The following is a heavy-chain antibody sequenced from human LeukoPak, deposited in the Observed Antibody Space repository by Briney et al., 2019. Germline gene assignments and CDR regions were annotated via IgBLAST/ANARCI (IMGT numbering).Heavy chain of an antibody. V-gene: IGHV3-23*01. Sequence: GGSLRLSYAASGFTFSSYAMSWVRQAPGKGLEWVSAISGSGGSTYYADSVKGWFTISRDNSKNTLYLQMNSLRAEDTAVYYCAKAGTMVRGVILWFDPWGQGTLVTVSS. CDR3: AKAGTMVRGVILWFDP. CDR1: GFTFSSYA. CDR2: ISGSGGST. J-gene: IGHJ5*02. D-gene: IGHD3-10*01.